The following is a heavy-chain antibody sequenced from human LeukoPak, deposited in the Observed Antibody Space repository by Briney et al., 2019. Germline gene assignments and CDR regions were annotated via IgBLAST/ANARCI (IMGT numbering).Heavy chain of an antibody. CDR1: GGTFSSYA. V-gene: IGHV1-69*05. CDR2: IIPIFGTA. CDR3: ARGKARGSGSYDD. J-gene: IGHJ4*02. Sequence: GASVKVSCKASGGTFSSYAISWVRQAPGQGLEWMGGIIPIFGTANYAQKFQGRVTITTDESTSTAYMELSSLRSEDTAVYYCARGKARGSGSYDDWDQGTLVTVSS. D-gene: IGHD3-10*01.